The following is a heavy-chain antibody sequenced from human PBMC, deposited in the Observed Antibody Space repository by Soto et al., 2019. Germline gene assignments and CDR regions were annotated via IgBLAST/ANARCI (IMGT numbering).Heavy chain of an antibody. Sequence: SETLSLTCTVSGGSISSSSYYWAWVRQPPGKGLEWIGSVYYSGTTYYNPSHKSRVTISEDTSKNQFSLRLSSVTAADTAVFYCARLIHCKTTSCYFDYWGPGTLVTVSS. V-gene: IGHV4-39*01. CDR3: ARLIHCKTTSCYFDY. J-gene: IGHJ4*02. CDR1: GGSISSSSYY. CDR2: VYYSGTT. D-gene: IGHD2-2*01.